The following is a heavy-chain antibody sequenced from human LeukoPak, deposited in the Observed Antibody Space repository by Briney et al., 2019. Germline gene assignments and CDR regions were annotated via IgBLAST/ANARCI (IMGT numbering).Heavy chain of an antibody. V-gene: IGHV4-59*08. D-gene: IGHD3-10*01. Sequence: KSSQTLSLTCTVSGGSISGHYWSWIRQPPGKALEWIAYVYYTGTTHYNPSLKSRVTISVDRSKNQLSLKLTSVTAADTAVYYCARHAYSSGSQTFDSWGQGTLATVSS. CDR3: ARHAYSSGSQTFDS. J-gene: IGHJ4*02. CDR1: GGSISGHY. CDR2: VYYTGTT.